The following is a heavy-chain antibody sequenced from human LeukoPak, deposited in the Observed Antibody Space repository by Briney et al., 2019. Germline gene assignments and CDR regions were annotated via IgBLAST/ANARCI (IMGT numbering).Heavy chain of an antibody. V-gene: IGHV4-38-2*01. CDR2: ISHRGST. D-gene: IGHD3-3*01. J-gene: IGHJ4*02. CDR3: ARGAEYYAIWRGYAGYSDY. Sequence: GSLRLSCAASGFTFSSYAMSWVRQAPGKGLEWVGSISHRGSTYYNPSLRSRITISLDRSKQKFSLKLTSVTAADTAVYFCARGAEYYAIWRGYAGYSDYWGQGISVTVSS. CDR1: GFTFSSYA.